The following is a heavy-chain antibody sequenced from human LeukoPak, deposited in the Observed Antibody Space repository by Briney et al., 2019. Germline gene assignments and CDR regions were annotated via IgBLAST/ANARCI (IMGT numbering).Heavy chain of an antibody. J-gene: IGHJ5*02. V-gene: IGHV3-21*01. CDR2: ISGSSSDI. D-gene: IGHD4-11*01. CDR3: VTFDYSNSNWFDL. CDR1: GFTFSSYA. Sequence: PGGSLRLSCAASGFTFSSYAMNWVRQAPGKGLEWVSYISGSSSDIFYADSVRGRFTISRDNAGNSLYLQMNSLRAEDTAVYYCVTFDYSNSNWFDLWGQGTLVTVSS.